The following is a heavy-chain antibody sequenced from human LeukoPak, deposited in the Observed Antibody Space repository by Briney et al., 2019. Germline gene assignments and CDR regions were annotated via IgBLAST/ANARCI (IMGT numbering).Heavy chain of an antibody. CDR1: GFPFSSYW. Sequence: GGSLRLSCVASGFPFSSYWMNWARQAPGKGLEWVASINHNGNVNYYVDSVKGRFTVSRDNAKNSLYLQMSNLRAEDTAVYFCARGGGLDVWGQGATVTVSS. J-gene: IGHJ6*02. CDR3: ARGGGLDV. D-gene: IGHD3-16*01. CDR2: INHNGNVN. V-gene: IGHV3-7*03.